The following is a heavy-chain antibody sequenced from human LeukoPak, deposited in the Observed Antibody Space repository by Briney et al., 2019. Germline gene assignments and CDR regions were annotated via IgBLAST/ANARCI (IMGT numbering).Heavy chain of an antibody. V-gene: IGHV4-59*01. CDR1: GGSISSYY. Sequence: SETLSLTCTVSGGSISSYYWSWTRQPPGKGLEWIGYIYYSGSTNYNPSLKSRVTISVDTSKNQFSLKLSSVTAADTAVYYCARHKGSGNLIDYWGQGTLVTVSS. CDR2: IYYSGST. D-gene: IGHD3-10*01. J-gene: IGHJ4*02. CDR3: ARHKGSGNLIDY.